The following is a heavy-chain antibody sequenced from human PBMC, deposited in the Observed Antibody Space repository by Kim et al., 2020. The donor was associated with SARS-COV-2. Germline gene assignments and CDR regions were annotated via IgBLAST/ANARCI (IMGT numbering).Heavy chain of an antibody. CDR2: IYPGDYDT. V-gene: IGHV5-51*01. J-gene: IGHJ3*02. CDR1: GYSFTSYW. CDR3: ARPYYYDSSGYLDAFDI. D-gene: IGHD3-22*01. Sequence: GESLKISCKGSGYSFTSYWIGWVRQMPGKGLEWMGIIYPGDYDTRYSPSFQGQVTISADKSISTAYLQWSSLKASDTAMYYCARPYYYDSSGYLDAFDIWGQGTMVTVSS.